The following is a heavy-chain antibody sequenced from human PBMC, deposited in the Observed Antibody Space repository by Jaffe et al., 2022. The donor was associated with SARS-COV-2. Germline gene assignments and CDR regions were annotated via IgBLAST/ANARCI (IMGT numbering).Heavy chain of an antibody. CDR3: AKDYCGGDCRIIDAFDI. Sequence: QVQLVESGGGVVQPGRSLRLSCAASGFTFSSYGMHWVRQAPGKGLEWVAVISYDGSNKYYADSVKGRFTISRDNSKNTLYLQMNSLRAEDTAVYYCAKDYCGGDCRIIDAFDIWGQGTMVTVSS. CDR1: GFTFSSYG. D-gene: IGHD2-21*02. V-gene: IGHV3-30*18. CDR2: ISYDGSNK. J-gene: IGHJ3*02.